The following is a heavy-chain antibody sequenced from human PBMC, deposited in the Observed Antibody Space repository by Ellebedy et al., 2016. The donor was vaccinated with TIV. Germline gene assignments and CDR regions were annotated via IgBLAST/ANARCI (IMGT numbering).Heavy chain of an antibody. J-gene: IGHJ3*02. Sequence: MPSETLSLTCTVPGGSISSYYWSWIRKPPGKGLEWIGYINYSGSTNYNPSLKNRVTISVDMSKNQFSLKLSSVTAADTAVYYCARTTFDLLLSHAFDIWGQGTMVTVSS. V-gene: IGHV4-59*01. CDR2: INYSGST. D-gene: IGHD3-9*01. CDR1: GGSISSYY. CDR3: ARTTFDLLLSHAFDI.